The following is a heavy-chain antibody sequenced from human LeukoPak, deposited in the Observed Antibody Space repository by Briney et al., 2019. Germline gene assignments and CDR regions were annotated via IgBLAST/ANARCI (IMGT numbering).Heavy chain of an antibody. Sequence: GGSLRLSCAASGFTFSSYAMSWVRQAPGKGLEWVSAISGSGGSTYYADSVKGRFTISRDNSKNTLYLQMNSLRAEDTAVYYCAKDLSVRFGECLDYWGQGTLVTVSS. CDR1: GFTFSSYA. CDR2: ISGSGGST. J-gene: IGHJ4*02. D-gene: IGHD3-10*01. CDR3: AKDLSVRFGECLDY. V-gene: IGHV3-23*01.